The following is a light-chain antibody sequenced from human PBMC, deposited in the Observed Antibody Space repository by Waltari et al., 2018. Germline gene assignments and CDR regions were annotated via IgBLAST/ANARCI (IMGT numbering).Light chain of an antibody. CDR3: SSHGGANNFYV. Sequence: QSALTQPPSASGSPGQSVTISCTGSSSDIGAYTYVPGYQQHPGPVPKLIIHEVTNRPSGVPDRFSGSKSGNTASLTISGLQAEDEADYYCSSHGGANNFYVFGSGTKVTVL. V-gene: IGLV2-8*01. CDR2: EVT. J-gene: IGLJ1*01. CDR1: SSDIGAYTY.